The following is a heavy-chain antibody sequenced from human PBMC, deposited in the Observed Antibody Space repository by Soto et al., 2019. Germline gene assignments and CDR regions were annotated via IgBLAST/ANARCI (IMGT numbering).Heavy chain of an antibody. D-gene: IGHD3-10*01. CDR2: IIPILGIA. Sequence: QVQLVQSGAEVKKPGSSVKVSCKASGGTFSSYTISWVRQAPGQGLEWMGRIIPILGIANYAQKFQGRVTITADKSTSTAYMELSSLRSEDTAVYYCARATDYYGSGSGDYWGQGTLVTVSS. V-gene: IGHV1-69*02. CDR3: ARATDYYGSGSGDY. CDR1: GGTFSSYT. J-gene: IGHJ4*02.